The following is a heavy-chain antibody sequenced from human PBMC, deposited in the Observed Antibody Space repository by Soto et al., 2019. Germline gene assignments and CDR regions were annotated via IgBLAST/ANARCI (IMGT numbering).Heavy chain of an antibody. CDR1: GYTFTTYG. CDR3: ARGRDGDY. D-gene: IGHD6-6*01. CDR2: ISAHNGNT. Sequence: QVHLVQSGAEVKRPGASVKVSCKGSGYTFTTYGITWVRQAPGQGLEWVGWISAHNGNTNYAQKLQGRVTVTRDTSTSTAYMELRSLSSDDTAVYYCARGRDGDYWGQGALVTVSS. J-gene: IGHJ4*02. V-gene: IGHV1-18*01.